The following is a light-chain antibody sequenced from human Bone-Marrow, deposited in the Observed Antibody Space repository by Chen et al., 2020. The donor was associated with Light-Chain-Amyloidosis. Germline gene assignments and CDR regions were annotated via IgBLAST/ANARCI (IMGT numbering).Light chain of an antibody. Sequence: DIQMTQSPSSLSPSEGARVTITSRASQSISSYLNWYQQKPGKAPKLLIYAASSLQSGVPSMFSGSGSGTDFTLTISSLQPEDFATYYCQQSYSTPPMTFGGGTKVEIK. V-gene: IGKV1-39*01. J-gene: IGKJ4*01. CDR2: AAS. CDR3: QQSYSTPPMT. CDR1: QSISSY.